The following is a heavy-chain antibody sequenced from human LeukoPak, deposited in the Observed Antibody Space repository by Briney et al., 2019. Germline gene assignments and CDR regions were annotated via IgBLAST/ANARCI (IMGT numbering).Heavy chain of an antibody. CDR1: GYTFTSYY. J-gene: IGHJ4*02. CDR2: INPSGGST. Sequence: ASVKVSCKASGYTFTSYYMHWVRQAPGQGLEWMGIINPSGGSTSYAQKFQGRVTMTRDTSTRTVYMELSSLRSEDTAVYYCARVGRPGEWLRFYFDYWGQGTLVTVSS. CDR3: ARVGRPGEWLRFYFDY. D-gene: IGHD5-12*01. V-gene: IGHV1-46*01.